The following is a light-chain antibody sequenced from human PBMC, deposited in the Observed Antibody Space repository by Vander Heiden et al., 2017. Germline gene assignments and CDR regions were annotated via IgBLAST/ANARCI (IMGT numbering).Light chain of an antibody. CDR1: NIESQT. CDR3: QVWDRSSDQGV. V-gene: IGLV3-21*04. J-gene: IGLJ2*01. Sequence: SYVLSQPPSVSVAPGKTATITCGGNNIESQTVHWYQQKPGQAPVLVIYYDTDRPSGIPERISGSNSGNTATLTISRVGVGDEADYYCQVWDRSSDQGVFGGGTKLTVL. CDR2: YDT.